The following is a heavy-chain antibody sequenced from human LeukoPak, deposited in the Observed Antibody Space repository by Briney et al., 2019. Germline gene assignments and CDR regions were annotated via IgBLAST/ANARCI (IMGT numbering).Heavy chain of an antibody. Sequence: GGSLRLSCAACGFTFDDYAMHWVRQAPGKGLEWVSGISWNSGSIGYADSVKGRFTISRDNAKNSLYLQMNSLRAEDTALYYCAKGKAPYSSGYYFDYWGQGTLVTVSS. CDR1: GFTFDDYA. CDR3: AKGKAPYSSGYYFDY. V-gene: IGHV3-9*01. CDR2: ISWNSGSI. J-gene: IGHJ4*02. D-gene: IGHD3-22*01.